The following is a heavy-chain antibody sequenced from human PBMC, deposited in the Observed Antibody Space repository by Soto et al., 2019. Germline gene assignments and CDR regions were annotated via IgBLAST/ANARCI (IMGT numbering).Heavy chain of an antibody. CDR1: VFTFSSYA. Sequence: WWSLRLSCSASVFTFSSYAMSWCRQAPGKGLEWVSAISGSGGSTYYADSVKGRFTISRDNSKNTLYLQMNSLRAEDTAVYYCAKLWVPNDAPYSSSWYRGSYFDYWGQGTLVTVSS. CDR2: ISGSGGST. D-gene: IGHD6-13*01. CDR3: AKLWVPNDAPYSSSWYRGSYFDY. V-gene: IGHV3-23*01. J-gene: IGHJ4*02.